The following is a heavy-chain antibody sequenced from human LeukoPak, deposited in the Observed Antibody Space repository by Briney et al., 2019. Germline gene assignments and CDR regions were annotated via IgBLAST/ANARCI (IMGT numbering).Heavy chain of an antibody. CDR3: AKDASDYFDY. CDR2: ISYDGSNK. D-gene: IGHD3-3*01. J-gene: IGHJ4*02. Sequence: GGSLRLSCAASGFTFSSYAMHWVRQAPGKGLEWVAVISYDGSNKYYADSVKGRFTISRDNSKNTLYLQMNSLRAEDTAVYYCAKDASDYFDYWGQGTLVTVSS. V-gene: IGHV3-30*04. CDR1: GFTFSSYA.